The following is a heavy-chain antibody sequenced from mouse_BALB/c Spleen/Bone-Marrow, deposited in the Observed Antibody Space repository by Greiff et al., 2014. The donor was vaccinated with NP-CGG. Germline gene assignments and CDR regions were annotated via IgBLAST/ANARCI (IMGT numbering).Heavy chain of an antibody. V-gene: IGHV5-12-2*01. CDR3: ARHYYGSSYFDY. Sequence: EVMLVESGGGLVQPGGSLKLSCAASGFTFSSYTMSWVRQTPEKRLEWVAYISNGGGSTYYPDTVKGRFTISRDSAKNTLYLQMSSLKSEDTAMYYCARHYYGSSYFDYWGQGTTLTVSS. J-gene: IGHJ2*01. D-gene: IGHD1-1*01. CDR2: ISNGGGST. CDR1: GFTFSSYT.